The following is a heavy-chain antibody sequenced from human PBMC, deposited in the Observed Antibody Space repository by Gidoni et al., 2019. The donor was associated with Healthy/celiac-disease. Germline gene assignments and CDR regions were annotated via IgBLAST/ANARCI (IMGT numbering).Heavy chain of an antibody. CDR1: GGSISSYS. J-gene: IGHJ5*02. CDR3: ARVRYYGSGSSRPTNWFDP. D-gene: IGHD3-10*01. CDR2: IYYSGST. Sequence: QVQLQESGPGLVKPSETLSLTCSVSGGSISSYSWSWIRQPPGKGLEWIGYIYYSGSTNYNPSLKSRVTISVDTSKNQFSLKLSSVTAADTAVYYCARVRYYGSGSSRPTNWFDPWGQGTLVTVSS. V-gene: IGHV4-59*01.